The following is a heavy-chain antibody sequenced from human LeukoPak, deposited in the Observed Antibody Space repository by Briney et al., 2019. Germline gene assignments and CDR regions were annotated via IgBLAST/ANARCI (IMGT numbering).Heavy chain of an antibody. D-gene: IGHD2-15*01. J-gene: IGHJ4*02. CDR1: GFTFSSYA. Sequence: PGGSLRLSCAASGFTFSSYAMSWVRQAPGKGLEWVSAISGSGGSTYYADSVKGRFTISRDNSKNTLSLQMNSLRAEDTAVYYCAKDLSWYCSGGSRSLLSFDYWGQGTLVTVSS. CDR2: ISGSGGST. CDR3: AKDLSWYCSGGSRSLLSFDY. V-gene: IGHV3-23*01.